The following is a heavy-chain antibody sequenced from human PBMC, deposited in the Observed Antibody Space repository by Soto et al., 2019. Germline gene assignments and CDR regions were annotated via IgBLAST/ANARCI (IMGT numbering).Heavy chain of an antibody. CDR1: GGSISSGGYY. V-gene: IGHV4-31*03. Sequence: TLSLTCIVSGGSISSGGYYWSWIRQHPGKGLEWIGYIYYSGSTYYNPSLKSRVTISVDTSKNQFSLKLSSVTAADTAVYYCARVRKESVTIFGVVIRYYFDYWGQGTLVTVSS. CDR3: ARVRKESVTIFGVVIRYYFDY. J-gene: IGHJ4*02. CDR2: IYYSGST. D-gene: IGHD3-3*01.